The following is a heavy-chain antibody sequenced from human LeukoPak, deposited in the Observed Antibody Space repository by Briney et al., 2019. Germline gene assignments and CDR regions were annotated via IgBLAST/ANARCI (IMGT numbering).Heavy chain of an antibody. CDR2: INWNGGST. J-gene: IGHJ5*02. V-gene: IGHV3-20*04. CDR1: GFTFDDYG. CDR3: ARDFSRGDYYDSSGYYP. D-gene: IGHD3-22*01. Sequence: GGSLRLSCAASGFTFDDYGMSWVRQAPGKGLEWVSGINWNGGSTGYADSVKGRFTISRDNAKNSLYLQMNSLRAEDTAVYYCARDFSRGDYYDSSGYYPWGQGTLVTVSS.